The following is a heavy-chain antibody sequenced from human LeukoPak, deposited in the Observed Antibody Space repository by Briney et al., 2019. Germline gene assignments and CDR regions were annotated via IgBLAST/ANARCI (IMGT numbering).Heavy chain of an antibody. V-gene: IGHV3-23*01. J-gene: IGHJ4*02. Sequence: GGTLRLSCVASGFTFGVYAMSWVRQAPGKGLEWVSGISGSGDNTYYADSVKGRFTISRDNSKNTLYVQVNSLGTEDTAAYYCAKGSYYDSSGSFYFDYWGQGTLVTVSS. CDR1: GFTFGVYA. CDR3: AKGSYYDSSGSFYFDY. CDR2: ISGSGDNT. D-gene: IGHD3-22*01.